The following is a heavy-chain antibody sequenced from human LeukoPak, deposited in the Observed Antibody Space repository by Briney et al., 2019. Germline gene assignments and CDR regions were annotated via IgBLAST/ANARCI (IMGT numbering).Heavy chain of an antibody. CDR1: VFSLSNYV. CDR2: ISGGGDGT. D-gene: IGHD6-6*01. Sequence: GGSLRLSCAASVFSLSNYVMNWVRQAPGKGLEWVSGISGGGDGTYYADSVKARFTISRDNSKNTLHLQIDSLRAEDTAIYYCAKEFWYSSSSAFEHWGQGVLVTVSS. V-gene: IGHV3-23*01. J-gene: IGHJ4*02. CDR3: AKEFWYSSSSAFEH.